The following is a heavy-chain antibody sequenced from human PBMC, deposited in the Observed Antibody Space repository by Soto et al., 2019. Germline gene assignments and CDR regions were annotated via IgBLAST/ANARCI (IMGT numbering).Heavy chain of an antibody. CDR1: GFTFSDYY. Sequence: GGSLRLSCAASGFTFSDYYMSWIRQAPGKGLEWVSYISGSGTTIFYADSLRGRFTISRDNAKKSLYLQMNSLRGEDTAVYYCAREPSNWNYCFDYWGQGTLVTVSS. D-gene: IGHD1-7*01. CDR2: ISGSGTTI. V-gene: IGHV3-11*01. CDR3: AREPSNWNYCFDY. J-gene: IGHJ4*02.